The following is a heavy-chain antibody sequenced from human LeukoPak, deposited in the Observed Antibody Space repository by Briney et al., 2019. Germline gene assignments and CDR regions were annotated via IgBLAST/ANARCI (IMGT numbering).Heavy chain of an antibody. CDR2: IYSGGST. CDR3: AGEVTYYYGSGSYSSYGMDV. Sequence: PWGSLRLSCAASGFTVSSNYMSWVRQAPGKGLEWVSVIYSGGSTYYADSVKGRFTISRDNSKNTLYLQMNSLRAEDTAVYYCAGEVTYYYGSGSYSSYGMDVWGQGTTVTVSS. V-gene: IGHV3-53*01. CDR1: GFTVSSNY. D-gene: IGHD3-10*01. J-gene: IGHJ6*02.